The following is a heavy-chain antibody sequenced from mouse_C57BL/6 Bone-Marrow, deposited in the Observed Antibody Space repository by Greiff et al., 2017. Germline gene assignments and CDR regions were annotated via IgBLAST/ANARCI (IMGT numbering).Heavy chain of an antibody. CDR3: ARSTTDSSGYKNYVDY. CDR1: GYTFTSYW. Sequence: QVQLQQPGTELVKPGASVKLSCKASGYTFTSYWMHWVKQRPGQGLEWIGNINPSNGGTNYNEKFKSKATLTVYKSSSTAYMQLSSLTSEDSAVYYCARSTTDSSGYKNYVDYWGQGTTLTVSS. V-gene: IGHV1-53*01. D-gene: IGHD3-2*02. J-gene: IGHJ2*01. CDR2: INPSNGGT.